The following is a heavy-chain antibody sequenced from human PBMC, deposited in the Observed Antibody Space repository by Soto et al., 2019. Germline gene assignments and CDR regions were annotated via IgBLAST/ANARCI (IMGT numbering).Heavy chain of an antibody. CDR2: INAGNGNT. CDR1: GYTFTSYA. J-gene: IGHJ4*02. V-gene: IGHV1-3*01. CDR3: ARSIVVVTAADY. D-gene: IGHD2-21*02. Sequence: QVQLVQSGAEVKKPGASVKVSCKASGYTFTSYAMHWVRQAPGQRLEWMGWINAGNGNTKYSQKFQGRVTITRDTSASTAYMELNSRRSEATAVYYCARSIVVVTAADYWGQGTLVTVSS.